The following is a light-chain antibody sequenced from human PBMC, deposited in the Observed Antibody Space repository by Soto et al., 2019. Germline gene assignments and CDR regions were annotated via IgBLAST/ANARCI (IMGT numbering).Light chain of an antibody. J-gene: IGLJ1*01. CDR1: SSDVGGYNY. V-gene: IGLV2-14*01. CDR3: GSYTTTSTYV. CDR2: EVS. Sequence: QSALTQPASVSGSTGQSVTISCTGTSSDVGGYNYVSWYQHHPGKAPKLMIYEVSNRPSGVSNRFSGSKSGNTASLTISGLQPEDEADYYCGSYTTTSTYVFGSGTKVTVL.